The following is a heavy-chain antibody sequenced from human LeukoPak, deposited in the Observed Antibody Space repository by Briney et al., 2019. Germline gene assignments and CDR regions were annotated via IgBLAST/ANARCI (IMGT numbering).Heavy chain of an antibody. D-gene: IGHD3-22*01. CDR2: IYYSGST. V-gene: IGHV4-39*01. CDR1: GGSISSSSYY. CDR3: AGNSGYYSDYYYYMDV. Sequence: SETLSLTCTVSGGSISSSSYYWGWIRQPPGKGLEWIGSIYYSGSTYYNPSLKSRVTISVDTSKNQFSLKLSSVTAADTAVYYCAGNSGYYSDYYYYMDVWGKGTTVTVSS. J-gene: IGHJ6*03.